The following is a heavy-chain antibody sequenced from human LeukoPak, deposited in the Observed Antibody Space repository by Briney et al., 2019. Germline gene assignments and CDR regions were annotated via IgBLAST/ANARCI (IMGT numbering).Heavy chain of an antibody. V-gene: IGHV3-33*01. CDR3: ARDAGTSEFFSWLDL. CDR2: IWHDGGKR. J-gene: IGHJ5*02. Sequence: GGSLRLSCAASGFTFSYYGMQWVRQAPGKGLEWVALIWHDGGKRYYADSVKGRFTISRDNSKNTLYLQMTTLRAEDTAVYYCARDAGTSEFFSWLDLWGQGTLVTVSS. D-gene: IGHD6-13*01. CDR1: GFTFSYYG.